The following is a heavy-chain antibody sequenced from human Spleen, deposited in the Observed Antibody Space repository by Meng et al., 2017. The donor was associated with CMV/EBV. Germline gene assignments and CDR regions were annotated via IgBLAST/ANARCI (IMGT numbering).Heavy chain of an antibody. Sequence: SEILSLTCTVSGGSISSYYWSWIRQPPGKGLEWIGYIYYSGSTNYNPSLKSRVTISVDTSKNQFSLKLSSVTAADTAVYYCARDTGAKRRYFDYWGQGTLVTVSS. V-gene: IGHV4-59*01. CDR1: GGSISSYY. D-gene: IGHD7-27*01. CDR3: ARDTGAKRRYFDY. J-gene: IGHJ4*02. CDR2: IYYSGST.